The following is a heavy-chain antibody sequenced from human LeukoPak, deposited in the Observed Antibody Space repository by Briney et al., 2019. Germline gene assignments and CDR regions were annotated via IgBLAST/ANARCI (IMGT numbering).Heavy chain of an antibody. CDR1: GFTFTTYS. CDR2: ISSGSSAI. J-gene: IGHJ4*02. CDR3: ARGHTAVTRHFDF. Sequence: GGSLSLSCEASGFTFTTYSMTWVGQAPGKGLDGVSIISSGSSAIFSADALKGRFTISRDDAKNLLYLDRNSLRAEDTAVYYCARGHTAVTRHFDFWGQGTLVTVSS. D-gene: IGHD4-17*01. V-gene: IGHV3-21*01.